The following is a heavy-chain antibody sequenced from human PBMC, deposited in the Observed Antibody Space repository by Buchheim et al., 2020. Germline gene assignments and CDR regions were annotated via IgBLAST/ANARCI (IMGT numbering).Heavy chain of an antibody. V-gene: IGHV4-59*11. CDR2: IYYSGST. CDR3: AYSSGWDAEYFQH. J-gene: IGHJ1*01. CDR1: GGSISSHY. Sequence: QVQLQESGPGLVKPSETLSLTCTVSGGSISSHYWSWIRQPPGKGLEWIGYIYYSGSTNYNPSLKSRVTISVDTSKNQFSLKLSSVTAADTAFYYCAYSSGWDAEYFQHWGQGT. D-gene: IGHD6-19*01.